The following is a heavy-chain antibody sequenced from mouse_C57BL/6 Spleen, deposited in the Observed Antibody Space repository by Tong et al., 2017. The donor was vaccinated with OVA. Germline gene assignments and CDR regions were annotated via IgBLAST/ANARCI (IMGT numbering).Heavy chain of an antibody. CDR1: GYTFSSYW. J-gene: IGHJ2*01. CDR2: ILPGSGST. CDR3: AREAARATSDY. V-gene: IGHV1-9*01. D-gene: IGHD3-1*01. Sequence: VQLQESGAELMKPGASVKISCKATGYTFSSYWIEWVKQMPGHGLEWIGEILPGSGSTNYNEKFKGKATFTADTSSNTAYMQLSSLTSEDSAVYYCAREAARATSDYWGQGTTLTVSS.